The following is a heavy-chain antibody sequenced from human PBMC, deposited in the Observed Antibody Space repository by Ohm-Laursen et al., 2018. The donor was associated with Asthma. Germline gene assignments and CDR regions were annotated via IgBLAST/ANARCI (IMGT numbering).Heavy chain of an antibody. CDR2: ISGNGGVI. J-gene: IGHJ4*02. CDR1: GFSFGTFA. D-gene: IGHD2-8*01. V-gene: IGHV3-23*01. Sequence: GSLRLSCTASGFSFGTFAMSWVRQPPEKGLEFVSDISGNGGVITNADSVKGRFTISRDNSKNTVYLQMSSLRAEDTAVYYCAKDRVYGDGLLAYDYWGQGTLVTVSP. CDR3: AKDRVYGDGLLAYDY.